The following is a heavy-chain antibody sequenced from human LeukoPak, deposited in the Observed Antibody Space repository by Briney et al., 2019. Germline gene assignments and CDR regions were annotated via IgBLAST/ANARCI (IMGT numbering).Heavy chain of an antibody. J-gene: IGHJ4*02. CDR2: IKQDGVDK. CDR1: GFSFSRSY. Sequence: GGSLRLSCAASGFSFSRSYMNWVRQAPGKGLEWVATIKQDGVDKYYVDSVKGRFTISRDTAKNSLFLQMNSLRAEDTAVYYCAGDPSRYDLDYWGQGTLVTVSS. D-gene: IGHD5-12*01. CDR3: AGDPSRYDLDY. V-gene: IGHV3-7*01.